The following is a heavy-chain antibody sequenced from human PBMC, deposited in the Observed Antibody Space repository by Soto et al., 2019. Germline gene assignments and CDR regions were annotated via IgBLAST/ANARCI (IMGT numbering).Heavy chain of an antibody. CDR2: ISAYNGNA. D-gene: IGHD1-20*01. V-gene: IGHV1-18*01. CDR1: GYTFTSYG. Sequence: QVQLVQSGAEVKKPGASVKVSCKASGYTFTSYGISWVRQAPGQGLEWMGWISAYNGNANYAQKLQGRVTMTTETPTSKAYMELRSLRADDTAVYYCARDLSYTWNPSWFDYWGQGTLVTVSS. J-gene: IGHJ4*02. CDR3: ARDLSYTWNPSWFDY.